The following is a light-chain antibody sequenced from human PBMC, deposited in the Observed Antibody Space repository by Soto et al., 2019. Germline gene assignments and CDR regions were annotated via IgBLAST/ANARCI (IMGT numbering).Light chain of an antibody. V-gene: IGLV3-21*04. Sequence: SYELTQPPSVSVAPGKTARITCGGNNIGSKSVHWYQQKPGQAPVVVIYHDSDRPSGIPERFSGSNSGNTATLTISRVEAGDEADYYCQVWDSSSEHVVFGGGTKLTVL. CDR2: HDS. CDR3: QVWDSSSEHVV. CDR1: NIGSKS. J-gene: IGLJ2*01.